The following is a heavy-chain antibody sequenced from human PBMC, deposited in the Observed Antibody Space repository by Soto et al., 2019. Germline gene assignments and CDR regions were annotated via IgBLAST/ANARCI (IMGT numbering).Heavy chain of an antibody. D-gene: IGHD3-3*01. CDR3: AKGSKFTIFSPNDY. V-gene: IGHV3-23*01. CDR1: GFTFSTYA. CDR2: LSGNSGTT. Sequence: EVQLLESGGGLVQPGGSLRLSCAASGFTFSTYAMTWVRQAPGKGLEWVSALSGNSGTTYSADSVKGRFTISRDNSRNTLSLQMSSRRAEDTALYYCAKGSKFTIFSPNDYWGQGTLVTVSS. J-gene: IGHJ4*02.